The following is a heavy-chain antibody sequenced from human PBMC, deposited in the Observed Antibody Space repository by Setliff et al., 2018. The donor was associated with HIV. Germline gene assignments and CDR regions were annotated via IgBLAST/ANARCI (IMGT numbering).Heavy chain of an antibody. V-gene: IGHV4-39*07. Sequence: SETLSLTCTVSGGSISSRIYYWSWLRQPAGKELEWIGGIYYRGRAYYNLSLQSRVTLSVDTSKNSFSIPLTSVTAADTAVYFCARARGPPLPVLDFWGPGTLVTVSS. CDR1: GGSISSRIYY. D-gene: IGHD3-10*01. J-gene: IGHJ4*02. CDR3: ARARGPPLPVLDF. CDR2: IYYRGRA.